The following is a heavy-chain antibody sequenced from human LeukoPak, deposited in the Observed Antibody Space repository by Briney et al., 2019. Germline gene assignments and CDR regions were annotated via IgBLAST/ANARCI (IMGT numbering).Heavy chain of an antibody. Sequence: GASVKVSCKASGYTFTGYYMHWVRQAPGQGLEWMGRINPNSGGTNYAQKFQGRVTMTRDTSISTAYMELSRLRSDDTAVYYCARLSSVQTQLDYWGQGTLVTVSS. D-gene: IGHD6-6*01. V-gene: IGHV1-2*06. CDR1: GYTFTGYY. J-gene: IGHJ4*02. CDR3: ARLSSVQTQLDY. CDR2: INPNSGGT.